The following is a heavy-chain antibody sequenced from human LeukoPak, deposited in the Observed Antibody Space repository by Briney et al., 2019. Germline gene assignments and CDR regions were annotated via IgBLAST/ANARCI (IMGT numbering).Heavy chain of an antibody. V-gene: IGHV3-23*01. D-gene: IGHD5-18*01. CDR1: GFTFSSYG. J-gene: IGHJ5*02. CDR3: ARRRIQLWLVWLDP. CDR2: ISGSGGST. Sequence: GGSLRLSCAASGFTFSSYGMSWVRQAPGKGLEWVSAISGSGGSTYYADSVKGRFTISRDNSKNTLYLQMNSLRAEDTAVYYCARRRIQLWLVWLDPWGQGTLVTVSS.